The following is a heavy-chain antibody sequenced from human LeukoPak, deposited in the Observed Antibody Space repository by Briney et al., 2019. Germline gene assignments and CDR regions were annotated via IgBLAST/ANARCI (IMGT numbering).Heavy chain of an antibody. CDR1: GFTFSSYA. D-gene: IGHD5-18*01. J-gene: IGHJ6*02. Sequence: GRSLRLSCAPSGFTFSSYAVHCVRHAPGKGLEWVAVISYDGSNKYYADSVKGRFTISRDKYKNSLYLQMNSLRAEDTAVYYCSRVVDAAMVIYYYYYGMDVWGQGTTVTVSS. CDR2: ISYDGSNK. V-gene: IGHV3-30-3*01. CDR3: SRVVDAAMVIYYYYYGMDV.